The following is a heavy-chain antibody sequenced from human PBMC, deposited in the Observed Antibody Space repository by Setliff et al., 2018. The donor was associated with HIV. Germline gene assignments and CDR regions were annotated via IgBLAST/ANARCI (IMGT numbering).Heavy chain of an antibody. CDR1: GYSFTNYW. D-gene: IGHD3-3*01. V-gene: IGHV5-51*01. Sequence: GESLKISCKTSGYSFTNYWVGWVRQMPGKGLEWMGLIWPDDSDTMYSPSFQGQVTMSADKSISTAYLQWSSLKASDTAMYYCARRYYDFWSGYPFDYWGQGTLVTVSS. CDR3: ARRYYDFWSGYPFDY. J-gene: IGHJ4*02. CDR2: IWPDDSDT.